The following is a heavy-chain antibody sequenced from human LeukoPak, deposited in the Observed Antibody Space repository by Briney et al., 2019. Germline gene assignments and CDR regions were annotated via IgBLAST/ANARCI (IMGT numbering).Heavy chain of an antibody. V-gene: IGHV3-21*04. J-gene: IGHJ4*02. D-gene: IGHD2-21*01. CDR2: ISSSSIYI. CDR3: ARGLVGAAVEGLCDY. Sequence: GGSLRLSCAASGFTFSTYSMNWVRQAPGKGLEWVSSISSSSIYIYYVDSVKGRFTISRDNAKNSLYLQMNSLRSEDMAFYYCARGLVGAAVEGLCDYWGQGTLVTVSS. CDR1: GFTFSTYS.